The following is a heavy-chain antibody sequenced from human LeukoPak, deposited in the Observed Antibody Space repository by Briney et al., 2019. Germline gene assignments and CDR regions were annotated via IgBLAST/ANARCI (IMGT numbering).Heavy chain of an antibody. V-gene: IGHV3-7*03. Sequence: PGGSLRLSCAASGFIFTDYWMYWVRQAPGRGLAWVANIKEDGSEKNYVDSVKGRFTISRDNSKNTLYLQMNSLRAEDTAVYYCARVQGGSYWHWGQGTLVTVSS. D-gene: IGHD1-26*01. J-gene: IGHJ4*02. CDR1: GFIFTDYW. CDR2: IKEDGSEK. CDR3: ARVQGGSYWH.